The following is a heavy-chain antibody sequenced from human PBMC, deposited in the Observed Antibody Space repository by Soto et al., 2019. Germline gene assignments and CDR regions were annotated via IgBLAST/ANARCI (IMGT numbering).Heavy chain of an antibody. CDR2: IIGNGDRT. CDR1: DPTVNNDS. J-gene: IGHJ4*02. CDR3: ATSRSSGWSHGGYFDY. V-gene: IGHV3-23*01. Sequence: GSLRLSCTASDPTVNNDSKSWVRQAPGRGLELVSVIIGNGDRTYYTESVKGRFNISRENSKSALYLQMSSLRAEESAVYYCATSRSSGWSHGGYFDYWGQGTLGTVSS. D-gene: IGHD6-19*01.